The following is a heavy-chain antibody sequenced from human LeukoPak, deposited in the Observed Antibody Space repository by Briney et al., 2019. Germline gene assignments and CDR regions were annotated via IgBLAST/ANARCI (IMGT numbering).Heavy chain of an antibody. CDR2: IYTSGST. Sequence: PSETLSLTCTVSGGSISSYYWSWIRQPAGKGLEWFGRIYTSGSTNYNPSLKSRVTMSVDTSKNQFSLKLSSVTAADTAVYYCARGSGVRGRYGMDVWGQGTTVTVSS. CDR1: GGSISSYY. V-gene: IGHV4-4*07. D-gene: IGHD3-10*01. J-gene: IGHJ6*02. CDR3: ARGSGVRGRYGMDV.